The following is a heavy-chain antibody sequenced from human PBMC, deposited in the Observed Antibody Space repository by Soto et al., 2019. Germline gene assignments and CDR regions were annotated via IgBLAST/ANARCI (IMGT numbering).Heavy chain of an antibody. J-gene: IGHJ5*02. V-gene: IGHV3-21*01. D-gene: IGHD6-13*01. CDR3: TRDASRDSSARGWFDP. CDR1: GVTFRGFT. Sequence: VGALRLSCAASGVTFRGFTMNWFRQAPVKGLEWVSSISSNSAYIYYTDALRGRFTISRDNAKNSLHLQMNSLRAEDTAVYYCTRDASRDSSARGWFDPWGPGTLVTVSS. CDR2: ISSNSAYI.